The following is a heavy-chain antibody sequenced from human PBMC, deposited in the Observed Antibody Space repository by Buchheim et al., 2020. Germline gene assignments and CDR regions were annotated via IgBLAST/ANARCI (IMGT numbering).Heavy chain of an antibody. J-gene: IGHJ4*02. Sequence: QVQLQESGPGLVKPSQTLSLTCTVSGGSIRSGGHYWSWIRQHPGKGLEWNGYINHSGSTNYNPSLKSRLTISVDTSKNELSLRLSSVTAADTAVYYCARTDFGSGTSYSFDYWGQGTL. V-gene: IGHV4-31*03. D-gene: IGHD3-10*01. CDR3: ARTDFGSGTSYSFDY. CDR1: GGSIRSGGHY. CDR2: INHSGST.